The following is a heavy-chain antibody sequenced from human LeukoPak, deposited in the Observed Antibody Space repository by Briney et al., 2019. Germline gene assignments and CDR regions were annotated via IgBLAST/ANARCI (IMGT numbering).Heavy chain of an antibody. CDR3: ARELAMIYDHRPGSHTLYNWFDP. CDR2: IYYSGST. Sequence: PSQTLSLTCTVSGGSISSGGYYWSWIRQHPGKGLEWIGYIYYSGSTYYNPSLKSRVTISVDTSKNQFSLKLSSVTAADTAVYYCARELAMIYDHRPGSHTLYNWFDPWGQGTLVTVSS. CDR1: GGSISSGGYY. J-gene: IGHJ5*02. D-gene: IGHD3-22*01. V-gene: IGHV4-31*03.